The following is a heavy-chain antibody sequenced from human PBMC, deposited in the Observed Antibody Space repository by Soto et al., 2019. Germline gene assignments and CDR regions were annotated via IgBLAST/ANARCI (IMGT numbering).Heavy chain of an antibody. CDR3: ARGDYGSVSYYNWYYFDY. D-gene: IGHD3-10*01. V-gene: IGHV4-30-2*01. CDR2: IYHSGST. CDR1: GGSISSGGYS. J-gene: IGHJ4*02. Sequence: SETLSLTCAVSGGSISSGGYSWNWIRQPPGEGLEWIGYIYHSGSTYYCPSLKSRVTISVDRSKNQFSLKLSSVTAADTAVYYCARGDYGSVSYYNWYYFDYWGQGTLVTVSS.